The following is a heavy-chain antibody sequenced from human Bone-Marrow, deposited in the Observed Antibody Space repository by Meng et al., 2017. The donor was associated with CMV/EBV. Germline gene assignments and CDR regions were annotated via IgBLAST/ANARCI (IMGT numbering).Heavy chain of an antibody. CDR3: AALGGFLGDY. Sequence: GGSLRLSCAASGFTFSSYEMNWVRQAPGKGLEWVSYISSSGSTIYYADSVKGRFTISRDNAKNSLYLQMKSLRAEDTAVYYCAALGGFLGDYWGQGTLVTVSS. CDR2: ISSSGSTI. V-gene: IGHV3-48*03. CDR1: GFTFSSYE. D-gene: IGHD3-3*01. J-gene: IGHJ4*02.